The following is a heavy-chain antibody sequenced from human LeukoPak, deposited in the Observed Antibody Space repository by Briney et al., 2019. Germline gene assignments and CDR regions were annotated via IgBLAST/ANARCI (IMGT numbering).Heavy chain of an antibody. J-gene: IGHJ4*02. CDR1: GGTFSSYA. V-gene: IGHV1-69*04. CDR3: ARDTRVGAHGIFDY. D-gene: IGHD1-26*01. CDR2: IIPILGIA. Sequence: ASVKVSCKASGGTFSSYAISWVRQAPGQGLEWMGRIIPILGIANYAQKFQGRVTITADKSTSTAYMELSSLRSEDTAVYYCARDTRVGAHGIFDYWGQGTLVTVSS.